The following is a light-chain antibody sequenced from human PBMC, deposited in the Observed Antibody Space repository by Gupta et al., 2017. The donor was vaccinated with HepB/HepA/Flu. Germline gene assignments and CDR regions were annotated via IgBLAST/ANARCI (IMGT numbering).Light chain of an antibody. J-gene: IGLJ3*02. CDR1: TGDVNSGHY. V-gene: IGLV7-46*01. CDR2: ETN. CDR3: LHFYSGLWV. Sequence: QAVVTHEPSLTASPGGTVTLTCASSTGDVNSGHYTYWFQLKPGQAPSTLNYETNNKQSWTPARFSASLLGGKAALTLSGAQPEDYSCDSCLHFYSGLWVFGGGTKLTVL.